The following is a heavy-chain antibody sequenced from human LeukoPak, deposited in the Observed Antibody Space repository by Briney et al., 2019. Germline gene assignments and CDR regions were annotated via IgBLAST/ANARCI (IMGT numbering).Heavy chain of an antibody. J-gene: IGHJ4*02. CDR1: GFIFSNYG. D-gene: IGHD6-19*01. Sequence: GGSLRLSCAASGFIFSNYGIHWVRQAPGKGLEWVAVISYDGSNKYADSVKGRFSISRDNSKNTLYLQMNSLRAEDTAVYYCATTLGSGWKFDYWGQGTLVTVSS. CDR3: ATTLGSGWKFDY. V-gene: IGHV3-30*03. CDR2: ISYDGSNK.